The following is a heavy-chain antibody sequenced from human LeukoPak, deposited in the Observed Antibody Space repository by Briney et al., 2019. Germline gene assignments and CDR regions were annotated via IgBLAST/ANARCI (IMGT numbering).Heavy chain of an antibody. CDR3: GRAYGAGSCDY. D-gene: IGHD3-10*01. Sequence: GGSLRLSCAASGFTSGNHWMSWVRQAPGKGLEWVANINQDGSEKYYVDSVRGRFTISRDNAKNSLYLQMNSLRAEDTAVYYCGRAYGAGSCDYWGQGTLVTVSS. CDR1: GFTSGNHW. CDR2: INQDGSEK. V-gene: IGHV3-7*01. J-gene: IGHJ4*02.